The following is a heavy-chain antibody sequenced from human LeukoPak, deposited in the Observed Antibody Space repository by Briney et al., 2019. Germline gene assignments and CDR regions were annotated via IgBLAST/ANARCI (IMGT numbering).Heavy chain of an antibody. D-gene: IGHD1-1*01. Sequence: GGSLRLSCVASGFTFSSYEMNWVRQAPGKGLEWVSYISSSGLTIYYADSVEGRFTISRDNAKNSLYLQMNSLRVEDTAVYYCARQSSIWNDGTNTDFNCWGQGTLVTVSS. CDR3: ARQSSIWNDGTNTDFNC. CDR1: GFTFSSYE. J-gene: IGHJ4*02. V-gene: IGHV3-48*03. CDR2: ISSSGLTI.